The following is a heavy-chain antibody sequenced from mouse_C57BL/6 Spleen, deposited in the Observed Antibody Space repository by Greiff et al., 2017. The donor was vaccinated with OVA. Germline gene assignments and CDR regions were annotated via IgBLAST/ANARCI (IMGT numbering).Heavy chain of an antibody. Sequence: VQLQQSGAELVKPGASVKLSCKASGYTFTSYWMHWVKQRPGQGLEWIGMIHPNSGSTNYNEKFKSKATLTVDKSSSTAYMQLSSLTSEDSAVYYCARWGDWGQGAMDYWGQGTSVTVSS. CDR2: IHPNSGST. J-gene: IGHJ4*01. V-gene: IGHV1-64*01. CDR3: ARWGDWGQGAMDY. CDR1: GYTFTSYW. D-gene: IGHD4-1*01.